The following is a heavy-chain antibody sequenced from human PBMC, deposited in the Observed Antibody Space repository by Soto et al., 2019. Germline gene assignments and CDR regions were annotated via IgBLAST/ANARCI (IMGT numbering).Heavy chain of an antibody. V-gene: IGHV4-59*01. J-gene: IGHJ4*02. D-gene: IGHD2-2*03. Sequence: SEIKSLTYTVSGGYISDYSWRWIRQHPGKGLEWIGNIHYNGNTKYSPSLKSRVTMSVDTSKNHFSLKLISVTTADTAVYFCAKEGNFGRWIQSLDSWGQGTLVSSPQ. CDR1: GGYISDYS. CDR2: IHYNGNT. CDR3: AKEGNFGRWIQSLDS.